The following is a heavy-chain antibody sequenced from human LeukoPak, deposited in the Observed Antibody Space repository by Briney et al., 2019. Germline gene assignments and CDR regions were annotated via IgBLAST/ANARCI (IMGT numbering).Heavy chain of an antibody. Sequence: GGSLRLSCAASGFTFSSYWMSWVRQAPGKGLEWVAHINQDGSEKYYVDSVKGRFTISRDNAKNSLYLQMNSLRAEDTAVYYCARDDGIAAAGDFDYWGQGTLVTVSS. J-gene: IGHJ4*02. CDR2: INQDGSEK. CDR3: ARDDGIAAAGDFDY. CDR1: GFTFSSYW. V-gene: IGHV3-7*01. D-gene: IGHD6-13*01.